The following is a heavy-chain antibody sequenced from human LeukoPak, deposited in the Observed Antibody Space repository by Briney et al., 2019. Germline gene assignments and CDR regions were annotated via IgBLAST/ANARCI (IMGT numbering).Heavy chain of an antibody. Sequence: GGSLRLSCAASGFTFSSYWMHWVRQAPGQGLVWVSRINSDGSSTSYADSVKGRFTISRDNAKNMLYLQMSSLRAEDTAVYYCTSGAYSSVPFDPWGQGTLVTVSS. CDR2: INSDGSST. V-gene: IGHV3-74*01. J-gene: IGHJ5*02. CDR3: TSGAYSSVPFDP. CDR1: GFTFSSYW. D-gene: IGHD6-19*01.